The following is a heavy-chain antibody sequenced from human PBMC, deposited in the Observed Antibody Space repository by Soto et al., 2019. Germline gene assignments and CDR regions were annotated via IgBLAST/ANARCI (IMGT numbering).Heavy chain of an antibody. CDR1: GFTFSSYA. V-gene: IGHV3-23*01. CDR2: ISGSGGST. D-gene: IGHD6-6*01. J-gene: IGHJ6*02. Sequence: EVQLLESGGGLVQPGGSLRLSCAASGFTFSSYAMSWVRQAPGKGLEWVSAISGSGGSTYYADSVKGRFTISRDNSKNTLYLQMNSLRDEDTAVYYCAKAKRSEYSSLSRGYYYYGMDVWGQGTTVTVSS. CDR3: AKAKRSEYSSLSRGYYYYGMDV.